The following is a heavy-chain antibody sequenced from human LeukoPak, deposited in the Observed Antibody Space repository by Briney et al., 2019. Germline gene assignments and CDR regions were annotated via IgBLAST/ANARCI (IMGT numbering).Heavy chain of an antibody. CDR3: ARGGGYYDSRPLDY. CDR2: IYHSGST. J-gene: IGHJ4*02. Sequence: SQSLSLTCTVSGGSISSDNYYWSWIRQPPGKGLEWIGYIYHSGSTYYNPSLKSRVIISVDRSNNQFSLKLTSVTAADTAVYYCARGGGYYDSRPLDYWGQGTLVTVSS. CDR1: GGSISSDNYY. V-gene: IGHV4-30-2*01. D-gene: IGHD3-22*01.